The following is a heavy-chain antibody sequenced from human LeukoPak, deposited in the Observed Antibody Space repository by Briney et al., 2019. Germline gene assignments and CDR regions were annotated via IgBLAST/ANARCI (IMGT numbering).Heavy chain of an antibody. CDR3: ARHWRYYGSGFDY. Sequence: PSETLSLTCTVSGGSISSYYWSRIRQPPGKGLEWIGYIYYSGSTNYNPSLKSRVTISVDTSKNQFSLKLSSVTAADTAVYYCARHWRYYGSGFDYWGQGTLVTVSS. D-gene: IGHD3-10*01. J-gene: IGHJ4*02. CDR1: GGSISSYY. CDR2: IYYSGST. V-gene: IGHV4-59*08.